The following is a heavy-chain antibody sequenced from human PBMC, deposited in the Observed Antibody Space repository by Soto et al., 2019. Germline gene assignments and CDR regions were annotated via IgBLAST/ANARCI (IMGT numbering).Heavy chain of an antibody. CDR2: FDPEDGET. CDR1: GYTLTELS. D-gene: IGHD4-17*01. Sequence: QVQLVQSGAEVKKPGASVKVSCKVSGYTLTELSMHWVRQAPGKGLEWMGGFDPEDGETNYAQKFQGRVTMTEDTPTDKAYMELSSLRSKDTAVYYCATDPIYGDFAGSRVVERGVPDYYGMDVWGQGTTVSVSS. CDR3: ATDPIYGDFAGSRVVERGVPDYYGMDV. J-gene: IGHJ6*02. V-gene: IGHV1-24*01.